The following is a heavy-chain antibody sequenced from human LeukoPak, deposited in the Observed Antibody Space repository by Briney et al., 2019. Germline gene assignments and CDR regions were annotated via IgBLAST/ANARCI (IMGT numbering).Heavy chain of an antibody. D-gene: IGHD3-22*01. J-gene: IGHJ1*01. Sequence: GRSLRLSCAASGFTFSSFDMTWVRQAPGKGLEWVSTISVSATNTYYADSVKGRFTISRDNSKNTLYLQMNSLRADDTAVYYCATITSMRVVLISWGQGTLVTVSS. CDR1: GFTFSSFD. V-gene: IGHV3-23*01. CDR2: ISVSATNT. CDR3: ATITSMRVVLIS.